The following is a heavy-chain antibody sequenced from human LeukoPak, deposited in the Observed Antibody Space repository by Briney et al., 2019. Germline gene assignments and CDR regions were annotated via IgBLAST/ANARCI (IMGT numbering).Heavy chain of an antibody. CDR1: GFTFRDYW. V-gene: IGHV3-7*01. CDR2: IQSDGNEK. J-gene: IGHJ4*02. CDR3: AKDQDYFDY. Sequence: GGSLRLSCGASGFTFRDYWMSWVRQAPGKGLEWVANIQSDGNEKNYIDPVQGRFTISRDNAKTSLYLQMNSLRAEDTAVYYCAKDQDYFDYWGQGTLVTVSS.